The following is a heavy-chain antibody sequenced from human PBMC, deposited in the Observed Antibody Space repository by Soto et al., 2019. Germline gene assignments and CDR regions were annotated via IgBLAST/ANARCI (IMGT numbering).Heavy chain of an antibody. V-gene: IGHV3-48*01. CDR2: ISISGSII. D-gene: IGHD3-10*01. Sequence: GGSLRLSCAASGFTFSTYDMNWVRQAPGKGLEWLSYISISGSIIYYADSVKGRFTVSRDNAKNSLYLQMNSLRADDTAVYYCASGRDSGGYSYWGQGTLVTVSS. J-gene: IGHJ4*02. CDR3: ASGRDSGGYSY. CDR1: GFTFSTYD.